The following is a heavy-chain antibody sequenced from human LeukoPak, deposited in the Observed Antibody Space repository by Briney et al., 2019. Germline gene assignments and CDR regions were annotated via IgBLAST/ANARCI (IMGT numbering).Heavy chain of an antibody. CDR2: MNPNSGNT. CDR3: ARGLGYYDSSVGY. CDR1: GYTFTSYD. Sequence: GASVKVSCKASGYTFTSYDINWVRQATGRGLEWMGWMNPNSGNTGYAQKFQGRVTITRNTSISTAYMELSSLRSEDTAVYYCARGLGYYDSSVGYWGQGTLVTVSS. V-gene: IGHV1-8*03. D-gene: IGHD3-22*01. J-gene: IGHJ4*02.